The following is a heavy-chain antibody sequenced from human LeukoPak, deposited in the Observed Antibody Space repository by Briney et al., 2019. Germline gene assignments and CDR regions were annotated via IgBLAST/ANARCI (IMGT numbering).Heavy chain of an antibody. CDR1: GFTFKNYN. Sequence: GGSLRLSCAASGFTFKNYNMNWVRQAPGKGLEWVSYITISSTTIYYADSVKGRFSISRDSAKNSLYLQMNSLRAEDTAVYYCARETPDSSSWTVFDYWGQGTLVTVSP. CDR3: ARETPDSSSWTVFDY. V-gene: IGHV3-48*01. J-gene: IGHJ4*02. CDR2: ITISSTTI. D-gene: IGHD6-13*01.